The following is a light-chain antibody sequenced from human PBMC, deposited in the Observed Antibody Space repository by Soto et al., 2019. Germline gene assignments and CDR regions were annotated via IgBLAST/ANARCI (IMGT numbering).Light chain of an antibody. Sequence: DTVMTQSPDSLAVSLGERATINCKSSQSVLYTSNNKNYLAWYQQKPGQPPKLLISWASTRESGVPDRFSGSGSGTDFTLTISSLQAEDVATYYCQQYYSIRRTFGQGTKVEIK. CDR2: WAS. J-gene: IGKJ1*01. V-gene: IGKV4-1*01. CDR1: QSVLYTSNNKNY. CDR3: QQYYSIRRT.